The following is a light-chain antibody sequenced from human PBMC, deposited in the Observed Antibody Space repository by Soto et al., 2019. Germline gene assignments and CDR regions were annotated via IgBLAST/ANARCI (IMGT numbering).Light chain of an antibody. CDR3: QQYGSSPRT. CDR1: QSVSSSY. CDR2: AAS. Sequence: ENVLTQSPGTLSLSPGERATLSCRASQSVSSSYLAWYQQKPGQAPRLLIYAASSRATGIPDRFSGSGSGTDFTLTISRLEPEDFAVYYCQQYGSSPRTFGHGTKLEIK. J-gene: IGKJ2*01. V-gene: IGKV3-20*01.